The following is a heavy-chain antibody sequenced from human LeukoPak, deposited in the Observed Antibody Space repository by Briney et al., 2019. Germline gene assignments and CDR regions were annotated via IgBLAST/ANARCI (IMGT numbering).Heavy chain of an antibody. CDR3: AKIVGVAEQIHDY. J-gene: IGHJ4*02. CDR2: ISGSGGST. Sequence: GGSLRLSCAASRVTFNTYAMSWVRQAPGKGLEWVSVISGSGGSTHYADSVKGRFTISRGNSKNTLYLQMNSLRAEDTAVYYCAKIVGVAEQIHDYWGQGTLVTVSS. V-gene: IGHV3-23*01. D-gene: IGHD2-21*01. CDR1: RVTFNTYA.